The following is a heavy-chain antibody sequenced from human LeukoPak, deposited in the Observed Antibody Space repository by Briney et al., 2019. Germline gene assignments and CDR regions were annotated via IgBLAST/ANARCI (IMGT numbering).Heavy chain of an antibody. J-gene: IGHJ4*02. CDR1: GGTFSDYA. D-gene: IGHD3-10*01. V-gene: IGHV1-69*06. CDR3: ARDEPWGSGSYPY. CDR2: IIPIFGTA. Sequence: SVKVSCKASGGTFSDYAISWVRQAPGQGLEWMGRIIPIFGTANYAQNFQGRVTITADKSSSTAYMELSSLTSEDTAVYYCARDEPWGSGSYPYWGQGTLVTVSS.